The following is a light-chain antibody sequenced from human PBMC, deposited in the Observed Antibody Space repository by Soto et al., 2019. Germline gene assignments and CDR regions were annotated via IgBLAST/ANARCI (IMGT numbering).Light chain of an antibody. CDR3: QQYNTWPWT. CDR2: RAS. CDR1: QIISTW. Sequence: DLHMTQSPSTLSASVGDRVTITCRASQIISTWLAWYQQKPGQAPKLLIYRASALESGVPSRFAGGGSGTEFTLTITSLQPDDFATYHCQQYNTWPWTFGQGTKVDIK. V-gene: IGKV1-5*03. J-gene: IGKJ1*01.